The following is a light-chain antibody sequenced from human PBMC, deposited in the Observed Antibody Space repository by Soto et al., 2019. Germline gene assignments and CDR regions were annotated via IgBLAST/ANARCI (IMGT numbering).Light chain of an antibody. V-gene: IGKV1-17*01. J-gene: IGKJ5*01. CDR3: QQHETLIT. Sequence: DIQMTQSPSSLSASVGDRVTITCRASQGIRNDLSWYQHKPGQGPRLLIYGAFTRATGIPDRFSGSGSGTDFTLTISRLEPEDFAVYYCQQHETLITFGQGTRLEIK. CDR1: QGIRND. CDR2: GAF.